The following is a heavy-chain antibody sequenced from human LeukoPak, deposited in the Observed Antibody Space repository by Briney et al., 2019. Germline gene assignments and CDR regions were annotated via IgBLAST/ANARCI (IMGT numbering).Heavy chain of an antibody. CDR3: ARANRVIVPFDY. J-gene: IGHJ4*02. Sequence: PSETLSLTCTVSRGSISNSFSYWGWIRQPPGKGLEWIGSISYSGNTYYNPSLKSRVTISVDTSKNQFSLKLSSATATDTAVYYCARANRVIVPFDYWGQGTLVTVSS. CDR2: ISYSGNT. CDR1: RGSISNSFSY. D-gene: IGHD3-16*02. V-gene: IGHV4-39*01.